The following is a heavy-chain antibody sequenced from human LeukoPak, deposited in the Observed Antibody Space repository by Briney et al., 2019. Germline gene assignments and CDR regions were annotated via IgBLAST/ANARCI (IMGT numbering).Heavy chain of an antibody. CDR3: ARFMGLVAGNEGDY. Sequence: SGGSLRLSCAASGFTFSSYSMNWVRQAPGKGLEWVSSISSSSSNIYYPDSVKGRFTMSRDNDKNSLYLQMNSMRAADTAVYDCARFMGLVAGNEGDYWGQGTLVTVS. D-gene: IGHD6-19*01. J-gene: IGHJ4*02. CDR2: ISSSSSNI. V-gene: IGHV3-21*01. CDR1: GFTFSSYS.